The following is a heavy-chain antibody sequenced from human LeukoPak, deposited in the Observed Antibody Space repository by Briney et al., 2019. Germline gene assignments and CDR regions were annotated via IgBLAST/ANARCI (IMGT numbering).Heavy chain of an antibody. CDR2: INPNSGGT. J-gene: IGHJ3*02. CDR1: GYTFTGYY. Sequence: ASVKVSCKASGYTFTGYYMHWVRQAPGQGLEWMGWINPNSGGTNYAQKFQGRVTMTRDTPISTAYMELSRLRSDDTAVYYCARMNYYGSGSYYIGAFDIWGQGTMVTVSS. CDR3: ARMNYYGSGSYYIGAFDI. D-gene: IGHD3-10*01. V-gene: IGHV1-2*02.